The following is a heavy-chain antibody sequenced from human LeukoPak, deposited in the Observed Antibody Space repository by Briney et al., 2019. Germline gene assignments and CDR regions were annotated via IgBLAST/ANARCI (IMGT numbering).Heavy chain of an antibody. CDR3: ARDNGWLQYPGDY. CDR2: VYSRGST. CDR1: GDSISSSSYY. J-gene: IGHJ4*02. D-gene: IGHD5-24*01. Sequence: PSETLSLTCTVSGDSISSSSYYWGWIRQPPGKGLEWIGSVYSRGSTYYNPSLKSRVTISVDTSKNHFSLKLSSVTAADTAVYYYARDNGWLQYPGDYWGQGTLVTVSS. V-gene: IGHV4-39*07.